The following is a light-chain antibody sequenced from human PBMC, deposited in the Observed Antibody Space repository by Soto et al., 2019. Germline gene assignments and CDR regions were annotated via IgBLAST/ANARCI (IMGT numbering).Light chain of an antibody. V-gene: IGKV3-20*01. J-gene: IGKJ3*01. CDR3: QQYGSSPST. CDR1: QSVSSSY. CDR2: GAS. Sequence: EIVLTQSPGTLSLSPGERATLSCRASQSVSSSYLAWYQQKPGQAPRLLIYGASSRATGIPDRFSGSGSGTDFTLTISRLEPEDFAAYYCQQYGSSPSTFGPGTKVDI.